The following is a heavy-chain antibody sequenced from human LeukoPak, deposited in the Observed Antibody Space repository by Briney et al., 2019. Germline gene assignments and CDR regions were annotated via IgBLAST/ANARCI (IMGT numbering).Heavy chain of an antibody. CDR2: IKQDGSEK. J-gene: IGHJ5*02. D-gene: IGHD3-3*01. V-gene: IGHV3-7*01. Sequence: GDPLRLSRALSGFTYSNYWMRWVRQAPGKGLEWVANIKQDGSEKFYVDSVKGRFPISRNNAKNSLYLQMNSLRAEDTAIYYGARDPTIFGVVITGWFGPWGQGTLVTVSS. CDR1: GFTYSNYW. CDR3: ARDPTIFGVVITGWFGP.